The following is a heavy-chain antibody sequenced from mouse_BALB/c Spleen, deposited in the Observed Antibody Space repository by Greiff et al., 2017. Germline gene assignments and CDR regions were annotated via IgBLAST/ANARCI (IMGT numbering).Heavy chain of an antibody. CDR1: GFTFSDYY. V-gene: IGHV5-4*02. Sequence: EVQVVESGGGLVKPGGSLKLSCAASGFTFSDYYMYWVRQTPEKRLEWVATISDGGSYTYYPDSVKGRFTISRDNAKNNLYLQMSSLKSEDTAMYYCAREATMITTHYAMDYWGQGTSVTVSS. CDR3: AREATMITTHYAMDY. CDR2: ISDGGSYT. D-gene: IGHD2-4*01. J-gene: IGHJ4*01.